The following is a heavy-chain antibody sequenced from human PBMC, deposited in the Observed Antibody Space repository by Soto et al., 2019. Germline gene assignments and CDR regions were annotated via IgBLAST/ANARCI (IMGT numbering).Heavy chain of an antibody. CDR2: ISYDGSNK. V-gene: IGHV3-30*18. CDR1: GFTFSSYG. Sequence: QVQLVESGGGVVQPGRSLRLSCAASGFTFSSYGMHWVRQAPGKGLEWVAVISYDGSNKYYADSVKGRFTISRDNSKNTLYLQMTSLRAEDTAVYYCAKAPKRYFDWLLDGFDYWGQGPLVTVSS. CDR3: AKAPKRYFDWLLDGFDY. D-gene: IGHD3-9*01. J-gene: IGHJ4*02.